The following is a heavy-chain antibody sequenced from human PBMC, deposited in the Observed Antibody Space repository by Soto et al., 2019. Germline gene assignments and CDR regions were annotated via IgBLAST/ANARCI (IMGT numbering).Heavy chain of an antibody. CDR3: ARVGGQLVPGFDY. CDR1: GFTFSSYS. V-gene: IGHV3-21*01. CDR2: ISSSSSYL. J-gene: IGHJ4*02. D-gene: IGHD6-6*01. Sequence: EVQLVESGGGLVKPGGSLRLSCAASGFTFSSYSMNWVRQAPGKGLEWVSSISSSSSYLYYADSVKGRFTISRDNAKNSLYLQMNSLRAEDTAVYYCARVGGQLVPGFDYWGQGTLVTGSS.